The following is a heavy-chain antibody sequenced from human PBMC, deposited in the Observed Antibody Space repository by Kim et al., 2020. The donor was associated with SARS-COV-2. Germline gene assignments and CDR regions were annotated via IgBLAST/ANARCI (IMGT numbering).Heavy chain of an antibody. J-gene: IGHJ6*02. CDR1: GGSFSGYY. V-gene: IGHV4-34*01. CDR3: ARGLQVRVSYYYDSSGYWKVGPNYGRDV. Sequence: SETLSLTCAVYGGSFSGYYWSWIRQPPGKGLEWIGEINHSGSTNYNPSLKSRVTISVDTSKNQFSLKLSSVTAADTAVYYCARGLQVRVSYYYDSSGYWKVGPNYGRDVWGQGTTVTVSS. D-gene: IGHD3-22*01. CDR2: INHSGST.